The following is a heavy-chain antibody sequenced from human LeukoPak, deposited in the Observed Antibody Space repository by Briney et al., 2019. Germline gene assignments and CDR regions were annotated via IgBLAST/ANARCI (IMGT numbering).Heavy chain of an antibody. D-gene: IGHD1-26*01. Sequence: TSVKVSCKASGYTFTGYYMHWVRQAPGQGPEWMGWINPNSGGTNYAQKFQGRVTMTRDTSISTAYMELSRLRSDDTAVYYCARVPRGVGAISYFDYWGQGTLVTVSS. CDR3: ARVPRGVGAISYFDY. V-gene: IGHV1-2*02. CDR1: GYTFTGYY. CDR2: INPNSGGT. J-gene: IGHJ4*02.